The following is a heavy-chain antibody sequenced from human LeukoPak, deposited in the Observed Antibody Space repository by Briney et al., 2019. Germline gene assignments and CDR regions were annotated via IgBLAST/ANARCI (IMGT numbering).Heavy chain of an antibody. V-gene: IGHV3-23*01. Sequence: GGSLRLSCAASGFTFNIYAMTWVRQSPGKGLEWVSGIRGSGESTYYADSGKGRFTISRDNSKNTLFLQMNSLRAEDTAVYYCAKSIGSGSLLVWFDPWGPGTLVTVAS. D-gene: IGHD3-10*01. CDR3: AKSIGSGSLLVWFDP. J-gene: IGHJ5*02. CDR1: GFTFNIYA. CDR2: IRGSGEST.